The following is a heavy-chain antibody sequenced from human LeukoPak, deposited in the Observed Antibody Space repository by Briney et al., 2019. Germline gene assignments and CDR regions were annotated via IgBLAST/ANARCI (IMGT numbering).Heavy chain of an antibody. CDR3: ARRFDY. J-gene: IGHJ4*02. CDR1: GFTVSSNY. CDR2: IYSGGST. Sequence: PGGSLRLSCAASGFTVSSNYMSWVRQAPGKGLEWVSVIYSGGSTYYADSVKGRFTISRDNAKNSLYLQMTSLRAEDTAVYYCARRFDYWGQGILVTVSS. V-gene: IGHV3-53*01.